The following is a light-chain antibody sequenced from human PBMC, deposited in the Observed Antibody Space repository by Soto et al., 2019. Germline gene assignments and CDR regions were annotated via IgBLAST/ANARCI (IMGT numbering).Light chain of an antibody. Sequence: QSALTQPASVSGAPGRSISISCTGTSSDVGGYNYVSWYQQHPGKAPKLMIYDVSNRPSGVSNRFSGSKSGNTASLTSSGLQAEDEADYYCSSYTSSSTVFGTGTKVTVL. CDR1: SSDVGGYNY. CDR2: DVS. J-gene: IGLJ1*01. V-gene: IGLV2-14*01. CDR3: SSYTSSSTV.